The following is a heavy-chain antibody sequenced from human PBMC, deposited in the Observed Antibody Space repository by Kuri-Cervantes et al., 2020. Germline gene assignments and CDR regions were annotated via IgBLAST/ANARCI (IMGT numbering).Heavy chain of an antibody. D-gene: IGHD3-22*01. CDR2: IYTSGST. Sequence: SETLSLTCTVSGGSISSYYWSWIRQPAGKGLEWIGRIYTSGSTNYNPSLKSRVTMSVDTSKYQFSLKLSSVTAADTAVYYCARDWDSRGAFDYWGQGTLVTVSS. CDR1: GGSISSYY. J-gene: IGHJ4*02. V-gene: IGHV4-4*07. CDR3: ARDWDSRGAFDY.